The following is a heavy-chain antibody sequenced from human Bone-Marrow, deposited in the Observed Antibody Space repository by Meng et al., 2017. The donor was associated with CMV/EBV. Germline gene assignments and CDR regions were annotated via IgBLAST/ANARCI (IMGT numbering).Heavy chain of an antibody. V-gene: IGHV3-74*01. CDR1: GFTFSSYW. Sequence: GESLKISCAASGFTFSSYWMHWVRQAPGKGLVWVSRINSDGSSTSYADSVKGRFTISRDNAKNTLYLQMNSLRAEDTAVYYCAKDLLSGYDSSGYYYDYYYYYGMDVWGQGTTVNGAS. J-gene: IGHJ6*02. CDR3: AKDLLSGYDSSGYYYDYYYYYGMDV. CDR2: INSDGSST. D-gene: IGHD3-22*01.